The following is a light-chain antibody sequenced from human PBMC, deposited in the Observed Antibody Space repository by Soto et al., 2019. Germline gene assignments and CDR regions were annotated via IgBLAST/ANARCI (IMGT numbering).Light chain of an antibody. CDR2: AAS. Sequence: DIQMTQSPSTLSASVGDRLIIAFRSSQTIISYLHWYQQKPGKAPKLLIYAASSLQSGVPSRFSGSGSGTDFTLTISSLQPEDFATYYCQQTYSTLPTFGQGTKVDI. J-gene: IGKJ1*01. V-gene: IGKV1-39*01. CDR3: QQTYSTLPT. CDR1: QTIISY.